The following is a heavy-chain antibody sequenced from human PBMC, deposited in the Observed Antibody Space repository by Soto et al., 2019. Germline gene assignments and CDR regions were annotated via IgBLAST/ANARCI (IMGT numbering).Heavy chain of an antibody. V-gene: IGHV3-9*01. Sequence: EVQLVESGGGLVQPGRSLRLSCAASGFTFDDYAMHWVRQAPGKGLEWVSGISWNSGSIGYADSVKGRFTISRDNAKTSLYLQKNRPRADDTALYYCAKGGQLLTEGGGYWGQGTLVTVSS. J-gene: IGHJ4*02. CDR2: ISWNSGSI. CDR3: AKGGQLLTEGGGY. CDR1: GFTFDDYA. D-gene: IGHD2-2*01.